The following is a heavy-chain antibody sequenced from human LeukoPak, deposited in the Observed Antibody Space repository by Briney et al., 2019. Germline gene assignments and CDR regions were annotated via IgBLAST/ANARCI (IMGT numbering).Heavy chain of an antibody. D-gene: IGHD3-22*01. CDR1: GFTFSSYE. Sequence: GGSLRLSCAASGFTFSSYEMNWVRQAPGKGLDWVSYISTSGSTIYYADSVKGRFTISRDNAKNSLYLQMNSLRAEDTAVYYCSAGEGYYDSSDYYSAWAFNVWGQGTMVTVSS. CDR3: SAGEGYYDSSDYYSAWAFNV. J-gene: IGHJ3*01. V-gene: IGHV3-48*03. CDR2: ISTSGSTI.